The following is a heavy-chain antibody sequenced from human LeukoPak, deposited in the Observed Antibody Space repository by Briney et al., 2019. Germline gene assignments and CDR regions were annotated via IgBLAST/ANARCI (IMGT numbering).Heavy chain of an antibody. CDR1: GFTFGSYG. CDR2: IWYHGNDV. V-gene: IGHV3-33*01. D-gene: IGHD3-3*01. Sequence: PGMSLRLSCSASGFTFGSYGMHWVHQAPGKGLEWLALIWYHGNDVDYADSVKGRFTISRDNSKNTLYLQMNSVRAEDTAVYFCARDFWNEPSKYFDYWGQGTLVTVSS. CDR3: ARDFWNEPSKYFDY. J-gene: IGHJ4*02.